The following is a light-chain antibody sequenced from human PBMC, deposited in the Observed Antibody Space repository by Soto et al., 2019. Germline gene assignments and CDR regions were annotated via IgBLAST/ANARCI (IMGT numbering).Light chain of an antibody. CDR3: QQYNSYSS. V-gene: IGKV1-5*03. CDR1: QSISSW. CDR2: KAS. Sequence: IHRTQSPSTLSASVEDRVTITCRASQSISSWLAWYQQKPGKAPKLLIYKASSLESGVPSRFSGSGSGTEFTLTFSSRLPDDFATYYCQQYNSYSSFGQGTRLEI. J-gene: IGKJ5*01.